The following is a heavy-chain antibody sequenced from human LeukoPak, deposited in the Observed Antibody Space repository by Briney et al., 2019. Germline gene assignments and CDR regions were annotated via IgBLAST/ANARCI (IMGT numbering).Heavy chain of an antibody. CDR3: ARDGSSGYYSPHWYFDL. CDR2: ISSTDAGT. J-gene: IGHJ2*01. D-gene: IGHD3-22*01. CDR1: GFSLSSYA. V-gene: IGHV3-23*01. Sequence: GGSLRLSCAASGFSLSSYAMSWVRQALGKGLEWVSAISSTDAGTYHADSVRGRFTISRDSSKNTLYLQMNSLRAEDTAVYYCARDGSSGYYSPHWYFDLWGRGTLVTVSS.